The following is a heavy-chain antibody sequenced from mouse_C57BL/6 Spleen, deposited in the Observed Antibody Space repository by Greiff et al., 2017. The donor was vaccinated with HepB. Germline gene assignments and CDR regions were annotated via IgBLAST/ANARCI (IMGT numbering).Heavy chain of an antibody. CDR1: GYTFTSYW. CDR3: AREEGEGYFDV. V-gene: IGHV1-64*01. CDR2: IHPNSGST. J-gene: IGHJ1*03. Sequence: QVQLQQPGAELVKPGASVKLSCKASGYTFTSYWMHWVKQRPGQGLEWIGMIHPNSGSTNYNEKFKSKATLTVDKSSSTAYMQRSSLTSEDSAVYYCAREEGEGYFDVWGTGTTVTVSS.